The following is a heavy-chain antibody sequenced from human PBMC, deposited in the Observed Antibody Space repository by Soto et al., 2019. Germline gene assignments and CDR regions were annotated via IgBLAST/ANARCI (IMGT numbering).Heavy chain of an antibody. CDR3: AKERSNYVGYYMDV. Sequence: GGSLRLSCAASGFTFSNYAMTWVRQAPGKGLEWVSVIGGSGGSTYYADSVKGRFTISRDNSKNTLYLQMDSLRADDTAVYYCAKERSNYVGYYMDVWGKGTTVTVSS. CDR2: IGGSGGST. V-gene: IGHV3-23*01. D-gene: IGHD4-4*01. CDR1: GFTFSNYA. J-gene: IGHJ6*03.